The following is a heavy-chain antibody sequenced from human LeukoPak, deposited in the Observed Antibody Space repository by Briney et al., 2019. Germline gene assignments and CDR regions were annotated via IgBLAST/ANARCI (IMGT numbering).Heavy chain of an antibody. CDR1: GGSISSYY. D-gene: IGHD6-19*01. CDR3: ARHAQWLVGGPWFDP. CDR2: IYYSGST. J-gene: IGHJ5*02. Sequence: PSETLSLTCTVSGGSISSYYWSWIRQPPGKGLEWIGYIYYSGSTNYNPSLKGRVTISVDTSKNQFSLKLSSVTAADTAVYYCARHAQWLVGGPWFDPWGQGTLVTVSS. V-gene: IGHV4-59*08.